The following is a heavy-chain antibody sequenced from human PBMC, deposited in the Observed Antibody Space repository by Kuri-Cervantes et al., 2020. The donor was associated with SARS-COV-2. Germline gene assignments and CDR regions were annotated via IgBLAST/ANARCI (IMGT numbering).Heavy chain of an antibody. D-gene: IGHD6-6*01. CDR2: ISSSDGTR. CDR1: GFAFGTYA. V-gene: IGHV3-23*01. Sequence: GGSLRLSCAASGFAFGTYAMTWVRQAPGKGLEWVSGISSSDGTRYCADSVKGRFTISRDTSKNTLYLQMNSLRSEDTAVYYCAKDMYNRSSQYFDSWGQGTLVTVSS. CDR3: AKDMYNRSSQYFDS. J-gene: IGHJ4*02.